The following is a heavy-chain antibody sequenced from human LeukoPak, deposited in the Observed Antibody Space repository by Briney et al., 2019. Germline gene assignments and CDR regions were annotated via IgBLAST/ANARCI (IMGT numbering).Heavy chain of an antibody. Sequence: GRTLRLFCAASGFTFSSYAMHWVRQAPGKGLEWVAVISYDGSNKYYADSVKGRFTISRDNSKNTLYLQMNSLRAEDTAVYYCAREGGPATASFDYWGQGTLVTVSS. D-gene: IGHD2-2*01. J-gene: IGHJ4*02. V-gene: IGHV3-30*01. CDR2: ISYDGSNK. CDR1: GFTFSSYA. CDR3: AREGGPATASFDY.